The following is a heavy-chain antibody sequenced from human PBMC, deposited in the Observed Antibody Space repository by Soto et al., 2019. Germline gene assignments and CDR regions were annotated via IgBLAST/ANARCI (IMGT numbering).Heavy chain of an antibody. CDR1: GFTFSSYA. D-gene: IGHD1-26*01. Sequence: GGSLRLSCAASGFTFSSYAMSWVRQAPGKGLEWVSAISGSGGSTYYADSVKGRFTISRDNSKNTLYLQMNSLRAEDTAVYYCASLEWELPYNWFDPWGQGTLVTVSS. CDR3: ASLEWELPYNWFDP. CDR2: ISGSGGST. J-gene: IGHJ5*02. V-gene: IGHV3-23*01.